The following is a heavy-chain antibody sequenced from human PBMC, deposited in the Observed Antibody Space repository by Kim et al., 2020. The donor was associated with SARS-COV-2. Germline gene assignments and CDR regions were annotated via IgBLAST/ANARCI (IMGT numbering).Heavy chain of an antibody. CDR1: GFTFSSYA. CDR2: ISSNGGST. Sequence: GGSLRLSCSASGFTFSSYAMHWVRQAPGKGLEYVSAISSNGGSTYYADSVKGRFTISRDNSKNTLYLQMSSLRAEDTAVYYCVKWMTTVTTLGPCWGQGTLVTVSS. J-gene: IGHJ4*02. V-gene: IGHV3-64D*06. D-gene: IGHD4-17*01. CDR3: VKWMTTVTTLGPC.